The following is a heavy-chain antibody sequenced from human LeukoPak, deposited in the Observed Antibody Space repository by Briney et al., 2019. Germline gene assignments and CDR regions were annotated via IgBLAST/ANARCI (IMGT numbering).Heavy chain of an antibody. Sequence: SETLSLTCTVSGGSISSSNYYWGWIRQPPGKGLEWVGTIYYNGITYYNPSLKSRVTISVDTSKNQFSLKLSSVTAADTAVYYCAREGGHKGVGATSPDAFDIWGQGTMVTVSS. CDR1: GGSISSSNYY. J-gene: IGHJ3*02. V-gene: IGHV4-39*07. CDR2: IYYNGIT. D-gene: IGHD1-26*01. CDR3: AREGGHKGVGATSPDAFDI.